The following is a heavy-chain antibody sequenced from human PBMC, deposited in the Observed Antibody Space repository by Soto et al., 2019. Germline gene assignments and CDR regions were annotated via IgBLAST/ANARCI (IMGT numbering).Heavy chain of an antibody. CDR1: RFTYIKAW. J-gene: IGHJ4*02. Sequence: GGSLRLSCAPSRFTYIKAWMSWVRQAPGKGLEWVGRIKSKTNGGTTDYAAPVKGRFAISRDDSKNTLYLQMNSLKTEDAAVYYCTTDDPINKYWGQGTLVTVSS. CDR3: TTDDPINKY. V-gene: IGHV3-15*01. CDR2: IKSKTNGGTT.